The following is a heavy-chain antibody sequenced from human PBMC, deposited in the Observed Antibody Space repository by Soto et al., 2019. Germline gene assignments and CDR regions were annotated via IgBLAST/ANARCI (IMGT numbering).Heavy chain of an antibody. CDR3: AKAPSYYHIVVVVAATPDY. CDR1: GGSISSYY. J-gene: IGHJ4*02. CDR2: IHYSGST. V-gene: IGHV4-59*01. D-gene: IGHD2-15*01. Sequence: SETLSLTCTVSGGSISSYYWSLIRQPPGKGLEWIGYIHYSGSTNYNPSLKSRVTISVDTSKNQFSLKVSSVTAADTAVYYCAKAPSYYHIVVVVAATPDYWGQGTLVTVSS.